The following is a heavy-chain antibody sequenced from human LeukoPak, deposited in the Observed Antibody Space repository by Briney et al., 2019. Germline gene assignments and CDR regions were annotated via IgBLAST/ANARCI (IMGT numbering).Heavy chain of an antibody. CDR1: GFTFSDYY. D-gene: IGHD4-17*01. V-gene: IGHV3-11*06. J-gene: IGHJ4*02. CDR3: ARGYGDYEGDAPLDY. CDR2: ISSSSSYT. Sequence: GGSLRLSCAASGFTFSDYYMSWIRQAPGKGLEWVSYISSSSSYTNYADSVKGRFTISRDNAKNSLYLQMNSLRAEDTAVYYCARGYGDYEGDAPLDYWGRGTLVTVSS.